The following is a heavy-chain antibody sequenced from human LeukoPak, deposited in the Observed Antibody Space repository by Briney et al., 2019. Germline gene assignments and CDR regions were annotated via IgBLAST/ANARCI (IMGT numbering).Heavy chain of an antibody. J-gene: IGHJ3*02. CDR3: ARAGGSGGYDAFDI. Sequence: ASVKVSCKASGYTFTGYYMHWVRQAPGQGLEWMGWINPNSGGTNYAQKFQGWVTMTRDTSISTAYMELSRLRSDDTAVYYCARAGGSGGYDAFDIWGQGTMVTVSS. CDR2: INPNSGGT. V-gene: IGHV1-2*04. CDR1: GYTFTGYY. D-gene: IGHD1-26*01.